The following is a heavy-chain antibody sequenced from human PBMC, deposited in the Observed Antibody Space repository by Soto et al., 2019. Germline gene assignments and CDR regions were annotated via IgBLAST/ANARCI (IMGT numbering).Heavy chain of an antibody. V-gene: IGHV1-18*01. D-gene: IGHD3-10*01. CDR1: GYAFTSYA. CDR2: ISAYNGNT. J-gene: IGHJ6*02. CDR3: AVTILWFGELFYYYYGMDV. Sequence: ASVKVSCKASGYAFTSYAITWVRQAPGQGLEWMGWISAYNGNTNYAQKLQGRVTMTTDTSTSTAYMELRSLRSDDTAVYYCAVTILWFGELFYYYYGMDVWGQGTTVTVSS.